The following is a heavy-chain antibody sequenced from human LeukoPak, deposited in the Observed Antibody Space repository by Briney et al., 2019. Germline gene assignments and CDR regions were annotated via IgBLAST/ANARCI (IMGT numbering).Heavy chain of an antibody. CDR3: TKDTSNIVLVPTAMSVNWSDP. CDR1: GFSFSIYA. CDR2: ITGGSNT. J-gene: IGHJ5*02. D-gene: IGHD2-2*01. V-gene: IGHV3-23*01. Sequence: GGSLRLSCAASGFSFSIYAISWVRQAPGKGLEWVSSITGGSNTFYSDSVKGRFIISRDNSKNTLYLQMNSLRAEDTAVYYCTKDTSNIVLVPTAMSVNWSDPWGQGTLVTVSS.